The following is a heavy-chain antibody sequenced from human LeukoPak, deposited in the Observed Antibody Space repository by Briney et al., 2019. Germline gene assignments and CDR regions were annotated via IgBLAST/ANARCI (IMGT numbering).Heavy chain of an antibody. Sequence: PGGSLRLSCAASGFTFSSYSMNWVRQAPGKGLEWASSISSSSSYIYYADSVKGRFTISRDNAKNSLYLQMNSLRAEDTAVYYCARAVEGGYWAVTNYGMDVWGQGTTVTVSS. CDR1: GFTFSSYS. V-gene: IGHV3-21*01. CDR2: ISSSSSYI. D-gene: IGHD4-17*01. J-gene: IGHJ6*02. CDR3: ARAVEGGYWAVTNYGMDV.